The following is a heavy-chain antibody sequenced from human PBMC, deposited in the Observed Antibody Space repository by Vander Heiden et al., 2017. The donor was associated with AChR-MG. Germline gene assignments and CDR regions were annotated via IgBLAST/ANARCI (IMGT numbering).Heavy chain of an antibody. CDR1: VFPLSSYA. CDR3: AKTDVGVVTARH. J-gene: IGHJ4*02. Sequence: EVQLLESGGGLVQPGGSLRLSCAASVFPLSSYAMSWVRQAPGKGLEWVSAISGSGGSTYYADSVKGRFTIARDNSKNTLYLQMNSLRAEDTAVYYCAKTDVGVVTARHWGQGTLVTVSS. V-gene: IGHV3-23*01. D-gene: IGHD2-21*02. CDR2: ISGSGGST.